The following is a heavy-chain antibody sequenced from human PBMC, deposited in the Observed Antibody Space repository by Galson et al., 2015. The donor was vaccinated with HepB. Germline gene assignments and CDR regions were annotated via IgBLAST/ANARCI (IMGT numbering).Heavy chain of an antibody. D-gene: IGHD3-22*01. V-gene: IGHV4-61*02. CDR1: GGSISSGSYY. CDR2: IYTSGST. Sequence: TLSLTCTVSGGSISSGSYYWSWIRQPAGKGLEWIGRIYTSGSTNYNPSLKSRVTMSVDTSKNQFSLKLSSVTAADTAVYYCARDHSVVVVITTRLGWFDPWGQGTLVTVSS. J-gene: IGHJ5*02. CDR3: ARDHSVVVVITTRLGWFDP.